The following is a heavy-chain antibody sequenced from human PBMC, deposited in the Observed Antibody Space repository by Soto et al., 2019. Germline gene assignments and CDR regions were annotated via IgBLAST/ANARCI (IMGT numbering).Heavy chain of an antibody. CDR1: GFTFSSYA. V-gene: IGHV3-23*01. Sequence: GGSLRLSCAASGFTFSSYAMSWVRQAPGKGLEWVSAISGSGGSTYYADSVKGRFTISRDNRKNSLYLQMNSLRGEDTALYYCTTTYPNDDSRVVAYWGQGTLVTVSS. J-gene: IGHJ4*02. CDR3: TTTYPNDDSRVVAY. D-gene: IGHD1-1*01. CDR2: ISGSGGST.